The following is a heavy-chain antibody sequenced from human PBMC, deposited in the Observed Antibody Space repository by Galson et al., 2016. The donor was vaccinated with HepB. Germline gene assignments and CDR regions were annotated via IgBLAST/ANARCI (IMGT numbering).Heavy chain of an antibody. D-gene: IGHD6-19*01. CDR1: GFSLRTSGAG. CDR2: VYWDDYK. J-gene: IGHJ3*02. Sequence: PALVKPTQTLTLTCTFSGFSLRTSGAGVGWIRQPPGKALEWLALVYWDDYKRYSPSLMSRLTITKDTSKNQVVLTMANMDPVDTGTYYCAHSPTAVSDNFDAFDIWGQGTMVTVSS. V-gene: IGHV2-5*02. CDR3: AHSPTAVSDNFDAFDI.